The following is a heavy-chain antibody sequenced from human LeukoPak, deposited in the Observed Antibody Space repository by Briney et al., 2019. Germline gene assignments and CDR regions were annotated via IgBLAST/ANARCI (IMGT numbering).Heavy chain of an antibody. Sequence: SETLSLTCTVSGGSISSGDYYWSWIRQPPGKGLEWIGYIYYSGSTYYNPSLKSRVTISVDTSKNQFSLKLSSVTAADTAVYYCARGIAARPRGMDVWGKGTTVTVSS. J-gene: IGHJ6*04. D-gene: IGHD6-13*01. V-gene: IGHV4-30-4*01. CDR3: ARGIAARPRGMDV. CDR2: IYYSGST. CDR1: GGSISSGDYY.